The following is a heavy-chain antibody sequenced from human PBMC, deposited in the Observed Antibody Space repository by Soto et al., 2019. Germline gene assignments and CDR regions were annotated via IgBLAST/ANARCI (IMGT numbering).Heavy chain of an antibody. J-gene: IGHJ6*03. CDR2: IYYSGST. Sequence: SETLSLTCTVSGGSISSYYWSWIRQPPGKGLEWIGYIYYSGSTNYNPSLKSRVTISVDTSKNQFSLKLSSVTAADTAVYYCARLVPYYYDSGSRNYYMDVWGKGTTVTVSS. CDR1: GGSISSYY. V-gene: IGHV4-59*08. CDR3: ARLVPYYYDSGSRNYYMDV. D-gene: IGHD3-10*01.